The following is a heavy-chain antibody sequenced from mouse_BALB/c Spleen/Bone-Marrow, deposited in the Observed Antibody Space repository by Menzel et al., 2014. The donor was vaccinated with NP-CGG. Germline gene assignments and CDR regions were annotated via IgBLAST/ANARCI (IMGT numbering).Heavy chain of an antibody. CDR3: VLITPVVSDY. CDR1: GYTFTTYW. D-gene: IGHD1-1*01. CDR2: INPSTGYT. V-gene: IGHV1-7*01. J-gene: IGHJ2*01. Sequence: QVQLQQSGAELAKPGASVKMSCKASGYTFTTYWMHWVKQRPGQGLEWIGYINPSTGYTEYIQKFKDKATLTADKSSSTAYMQLNSLTSEDSSVYYCVLITPVVSDYRGQGTTLTVSS.